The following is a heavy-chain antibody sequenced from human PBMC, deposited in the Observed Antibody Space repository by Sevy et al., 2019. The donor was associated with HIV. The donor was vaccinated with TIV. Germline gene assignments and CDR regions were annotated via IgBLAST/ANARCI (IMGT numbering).Heavy chain of an antibody. CDR2: IFYSGNT. Sequence: SETLSLTCTVSGDSISSYYWSWIRQHPGKGLEWIGYIFYSGNTKNNPSLKSRVTISVDTSKNQFSLNLCSVTAEDTAVYYCVRLHRSGIAAAGYTFDSWGQGTLVTVSS. J-gene: IGHJ4*02. CDR1: GDSISSYY. CDR3: VRLHRSGIAAAGYTFDS. D-gene: IGHD6-13*01. V-gene: IGHV4-59*08.